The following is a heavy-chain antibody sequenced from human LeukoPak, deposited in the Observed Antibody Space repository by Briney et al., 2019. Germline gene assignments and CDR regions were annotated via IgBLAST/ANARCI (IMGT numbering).Heavy chain of an antibody. CDR2: IYYSGST. CDR1: GGSISSSSYY. J-gene: IGHJ3*02. Sequence: SETLSLTCTVSGGSISSSSYYWGWIRQPPGKGLEWIGSIYYSGSTYYNPSLKSRVTISVDTSKNQFSLKLSSVTAADTAVYYCATKSQYYYDSSGYYDAFDIWGQGTMVTVSS. V-gene: IGHV4-39*07. D-gene: IGHD3-22*01. CDR3: ATKSQYYYDSSGYYDAFDI.